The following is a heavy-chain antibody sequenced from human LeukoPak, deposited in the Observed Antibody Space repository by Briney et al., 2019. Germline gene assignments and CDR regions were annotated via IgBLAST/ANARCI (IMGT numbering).Heavy chain of an antibody. CDR3: AKDITPGLYSSSWPLDY. V-gene: IGHV3-23*01. Sequence: PGGSLRLSCAASGFTFSSYAMSWVRQAPGKGLEWVSAISGSGGSTYYADSVKGRFTISRDNAENSLYLQMNSLRAEDTALYYCAKDITPGLYSSSWPLDYWGQGTLVTVSS. D-gene: IGHD6-13*01. CDR2: ISGSGGST. J-gene: IGHJ4*02. CDR1: GFTFSSYA.